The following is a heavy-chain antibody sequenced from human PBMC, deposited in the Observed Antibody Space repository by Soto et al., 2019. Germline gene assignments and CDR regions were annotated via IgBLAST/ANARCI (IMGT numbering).Heavy chain of an antibody. J-gene: IGHJ6*02. Sequence: QVQLVQSGAEVKKPGSSVKVSCKASGGTFSSYAISWVRQAPGQGLEWMGGIIPIFGTANYAQKFQGRVTITADESTSTAYMELSSLRSEDTAVYYFARAHYYGDYVDYYYGMDVWGQGTTVTVSS. D-gene: IGHD4-17*01. CDR3: ARAHYYGDYVDYYYGMDV. CDR1: GGTFSSYA. CDR2: IIPIFGTA. V-gene: IGHV1-69*01.